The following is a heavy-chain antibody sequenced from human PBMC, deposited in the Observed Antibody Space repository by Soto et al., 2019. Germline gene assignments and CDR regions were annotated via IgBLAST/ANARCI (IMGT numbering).Heavy chain of an antibody. D-gene: IGHD3-22*01. V-gene: IGHV3-23*01. CDR1: GFRFSSYS. CDR3: ATMNGYFEY. J-gene: IGHJ4*02. Sequence: PGGSLRLSCADSGFRFSSYSMSWVRQTPGKGLEWVAAITATGDRTYYADSVTGRFTISRDNSKKTHHLQMTSLRAEDTAMYYCATMNGYFEYWGQGTPVTVS. CDR2: ITATGDRT.